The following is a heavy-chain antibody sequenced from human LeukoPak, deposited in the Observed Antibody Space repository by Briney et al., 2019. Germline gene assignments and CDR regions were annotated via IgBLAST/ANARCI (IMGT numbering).Heavy chain of an antibody. CDR1: GGAISNFY. CDR3: ARDYGSGDYYFAY. Sequence: PSETLSLTCTVSGGAISNFYWSWIRQPPGKGLEWIGEIYHRGTTNYNLSLKSRVTISVDRSKNQFSLRLTSVTAADTAVYYCARDYGSGDYYFAYWGQGALVTVSP. J-gene: IGHJ4*02. CDR2: IYHRGTT. D-gene: IGHD3-10*01. V-gene: IGHV4-59*12.